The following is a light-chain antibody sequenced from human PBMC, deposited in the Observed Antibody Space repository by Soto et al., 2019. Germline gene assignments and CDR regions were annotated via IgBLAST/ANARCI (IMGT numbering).Light chain of an antibody. Sequence: QTVVTQPPSTSGAPGQRVTISCSGSSSNIGTNTVNWYNQLPGTAPKLLIYNSNERPSGVPDRFSGSQSGTSASLAISGLQSEDEADYYCAAWDDSLDVVVFGGGTQLTVL. J-gene: IGLJ3*02. CDR3: AAWDDSLDVVV. V-gene: IGLV1-44*01. CDR1: SSNIGTNT. CDR2: NSN.